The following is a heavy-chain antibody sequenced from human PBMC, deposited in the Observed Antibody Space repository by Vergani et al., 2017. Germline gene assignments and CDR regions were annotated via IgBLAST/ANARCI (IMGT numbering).Heavy chain of an antibody. CDR1: GFTFSSYA. Sequence: EVQLLESGGGLVQPGGSLRLSCAASGFTFSSYAMSWVRQAPGKGLEWVSAISGSGGSTYYADSLKGRFTISRDNSKNTLYLQMNSLRAEDTAVYYCAKGGGGAVFYDSTFDIWGQGTMVTVSS. D-gene: IGHD6-19*01. J-gene: IGHJ3*02. V-gene: IGHV3-23*01. CDR3: AKGGGGAVFYDSTFDI. CDR2: ISGSGGST.